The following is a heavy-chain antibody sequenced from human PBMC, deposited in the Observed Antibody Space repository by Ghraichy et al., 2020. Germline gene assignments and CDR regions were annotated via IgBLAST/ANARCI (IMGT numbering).Heavy chain of an antibody. CDR1: GFTFSDAW. V-gene: IGHV3-15*01. D-gene: IGHD3-16*01. CDR3: TTAGPLGRF. CDR2: VKSKTDGGTI. J-gene: IGHJ1*01. Sequence: GGSLRLSCVGSGFTFSDAWMSWVRQAPGKGLEWVGRVKSKTDGGTIQYGPPVRGRFSVSRDDSKDTVYLQMNGLRSEDTGVYYCTTAGPLGRFWGRGTLVTVSS.